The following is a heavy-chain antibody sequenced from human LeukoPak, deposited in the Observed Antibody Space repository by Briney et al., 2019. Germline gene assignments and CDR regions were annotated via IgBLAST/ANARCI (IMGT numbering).Heavy chain of an antibody. Sequence: ASVKVSCKASGYTFTSYGISWVRQALEQGLEWMGWISAYNGNTNYAQKLQGRVTMTTDTSTSTAYMELRSLRSDDTAVYYCARGHIVVVPAAIRTNYYYYMDVWGKGTTVTVSS. CDR3: ARGHIVVVPAAIRTNYYYYMDV. D-gene: IGHD2-2*02. CDR2: ISAYNGNT. CDR1: GYTFTSYG. J-gene: IGHJ6*03. V-gene: IGHV1-18*01.